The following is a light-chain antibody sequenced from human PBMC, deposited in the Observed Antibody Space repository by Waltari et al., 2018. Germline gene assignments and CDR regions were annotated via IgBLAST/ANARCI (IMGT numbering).Light chain of an antibody. Sequence: QSALTQPASVSGSPGQSITISCTGTSSDVGYYNYVSWYQQHPGKAPKFMIYDVSDRPSGVSNRFSGSKSGNTASLTISGLQAEDEADYYCSSYTTISTVVFGGGTKLTVL. J-gene: IGLJ2*01. CDR3: SSYTTISTVV. CDR1: SSDVGYYNY. CDR2: DVS. V-gene: IGLV2-14*03.